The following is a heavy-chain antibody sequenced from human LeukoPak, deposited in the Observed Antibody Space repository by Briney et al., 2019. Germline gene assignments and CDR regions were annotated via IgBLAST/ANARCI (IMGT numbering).Heavy chain of an antibody. CDR2: INWNGGST. CDR1: GFTFDDYG. D-gene: IGHD6-6*01. V-gene: IGHV3-20*04. Sequence: GGSLRLSCAASGFTFDDYGMSWVRQAPGKGLEWVSGINWNGGSTGYADSVKGRFTISRDNAKNSLYLQMNSLRAEDMALYYCAKGLYSSSFPAFFDYWGQGTLVTVSS. J-gene: IGHJ4*02. CDR3: AKGLYSSSFPAFFDY.